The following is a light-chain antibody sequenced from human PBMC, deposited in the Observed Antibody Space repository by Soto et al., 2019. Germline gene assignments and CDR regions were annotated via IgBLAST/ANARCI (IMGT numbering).Light chain of an antibody. Sequence: QSALTQPRSVSGSPGQSVTISCTGTSSDVGGYNYVSWYQQAPGTAPKLMIYEVSNRPSGVPDRFSGSKSGNTASLTISGLQAEDEADYYCSSYTNSNHWVFGGGTKLTVL. J-gene: IGLJ3*02. V-gene: IGLV2-18*02. CDR3: SSYTNSNHWV. CDR2: EVS. CDR1: SSDVGGYNY.